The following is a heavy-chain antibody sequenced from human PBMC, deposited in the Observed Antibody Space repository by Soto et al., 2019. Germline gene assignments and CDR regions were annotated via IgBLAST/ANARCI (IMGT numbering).Heavy chain of an antibody. V-gene: IGHV1-8*01. Sequence: QVQLVQSGADVKKPGASVKVSCKASGYTFTSYDINWVRQATGQGLEWMGWMNPNSGNTGYAQKFQGRVTMTRNTSISTAYMELSSLRSEDTAVYYCARGLELLWFGELTNWFDPWGQGTLVTVYS. CDR1: GYTFTSYD. CDR3: ARGLELLWFGELTNWFDP. J-gene: IGHJ5*02. D-gene: IGHD3-10*01. CDR2: MNPNSGNT.